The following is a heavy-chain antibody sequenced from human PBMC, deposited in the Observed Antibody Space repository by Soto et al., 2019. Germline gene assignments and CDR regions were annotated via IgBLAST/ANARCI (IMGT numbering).Heavy chain of an antibody. CDR3: ARGGTSTPLDV. J-gene: IGHJ6*02. V-gene: IGHV3-23*01. CDR1: GFTFSSYA. Sequence: EEQLLESGGGLVQPGGSLRLSCAASGFTFSSYAMSWVRQAPGKGLEWVSAMSGSGGSTYYADSVKGRFTISRDNSKNTVYLQMNSLRGEDTFVYYCARGGTSTPLDVWGQGTTVTVSS. D-gene: IGHD2-2*01. CDR2: MSGSGGST.